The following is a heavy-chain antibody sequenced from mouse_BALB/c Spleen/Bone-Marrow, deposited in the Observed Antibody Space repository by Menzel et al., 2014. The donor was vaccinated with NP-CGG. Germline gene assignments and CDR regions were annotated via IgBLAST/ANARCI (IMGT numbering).Heavy chain of an antibody. V-gene: IGHV1S81*02. CDR3: ARSGYWYFDV. D-gene: IGHD3-1*01. Sequence: VQLQQSGAELVKPGASVKLSCKASGYTFTSYWMHWVKQRPGEGLEWIGEINPSNGRTNYVEKFKSKATLSGDKSSSTVYMQRSSLTSEDSAVYYCARSGYWYFDVWGAGTTVTVSA. CDR2: INPSNGRT. J-gene: IGHJ1*01. CDR1: GYTFTSYW.